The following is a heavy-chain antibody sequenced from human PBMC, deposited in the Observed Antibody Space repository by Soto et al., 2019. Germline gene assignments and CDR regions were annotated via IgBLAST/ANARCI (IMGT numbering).Heavy chain of an antibody. CDR3: TRDSYDGTYYYGMDV. CDR1: GFTVSSNY. D-gene: IGHD3-16*01. CDR2: IYSGGST. J-gene: IGHJ6*02. V-gene: IGHV3-66*01. Sequence: GGSLRLSCAASGFTVSSNYMSWVRQAPGKGLEWVSVIYSGGSTYYADSVKGRFTISRDNAKNTLYLQMNSLRAEDTAVYYCTRDSYDGTYYYGMDVWGQGTTVTVSS.